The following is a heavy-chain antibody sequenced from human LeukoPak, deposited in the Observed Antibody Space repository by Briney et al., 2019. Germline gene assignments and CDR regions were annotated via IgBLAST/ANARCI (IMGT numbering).Heavy chain of an antibody. Sequence: ASVKVSCKTSGYTFTNYGISWVRQAPGQGPEWMGWISPYNGDRKYAEMFQGRVTMTTDTSTSTAYMELRSLRSDDTAVYYCARVSHDSSGYHFDYWGQGTLVTVSS. CDR3: ARVSHDSSGYHFDY. V-gene: IGHV1-18*01. CDR1: GYTFTNYG. D-gene: IGHD3-22*01. J-gene: IGHJ4*02. CDR2: ISPYNGDR.